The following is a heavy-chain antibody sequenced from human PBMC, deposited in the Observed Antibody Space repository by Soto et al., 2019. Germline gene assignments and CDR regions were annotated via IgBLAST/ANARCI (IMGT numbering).Heavy chain of an antibody. CDR2: INTHNGNT. J-gene: IGHJ6*02. D-gene: IGHD3-10*01. CDR1: GYTFTSYG. Sequence: ASVKVSCKASGYTFTSYGISWVRHAPGQGLEWMGWINTHNGNTNYAQNLQGRVFMTADTSTNTAYMELRSLRSDDTAIYYCTREGSAPYYYYAMDAWGQGTTVTVSS. CDR3: TREGSAPYYYYAMDA. V-gene: IGHV1-18*01.